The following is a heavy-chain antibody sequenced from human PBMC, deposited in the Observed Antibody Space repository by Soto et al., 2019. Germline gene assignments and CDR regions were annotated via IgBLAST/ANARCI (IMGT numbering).Heavy chain of an antibody. J-gene: IGHJ6*02. D-gene: IGHD6-13*01. Sequence: PSETLSLTCTVSGGSISSGGYYWSWIRQHPGKGLEWIGYIYYSGSTYYNPSLKSRVTISVDTSKNQFSLKLSSVTAADTAVYYCARGSAAGADYGMDVWGRGTTVTVSS. CDR3: ARGSAAGADYGMDV. CDR1: GGSISSGGYY. V-gene: IGHV4-31*03. CDR2: IYYSGST.